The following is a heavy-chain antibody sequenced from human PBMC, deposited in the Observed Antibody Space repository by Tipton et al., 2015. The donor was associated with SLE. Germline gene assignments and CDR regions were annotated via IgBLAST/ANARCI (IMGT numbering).Heavy chain of an antibody. V-gene: IGHV4-34*01. D-gene: IGHD3-3*01. CDR3: AREPRSGFHDY. J-gene: IGHJ4*02. CDR2: INHSGST. Sequence: TLSLTCAIYGGSFSDYYWSWIRQPPGKGLEWIGEINHSGSTNYNPSLKSRVTISVDTSKNQFSLKLSSVTAADTAVYYCAREPRSGFHDYWGQGTLVTVSS. CDR1: GGSFSDYY.